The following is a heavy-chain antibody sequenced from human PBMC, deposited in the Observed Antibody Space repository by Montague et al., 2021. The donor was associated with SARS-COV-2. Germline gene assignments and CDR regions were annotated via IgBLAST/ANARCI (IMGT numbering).Heavy chain of an antibody. Sequence: SETLSLTCTVSGGSISSYYWSWIRQPPGKGLEWIGYIYYSGSTNYNPPLKSRVTISVDTSKNQFSLKLSSVTAADTAVYYCARKGSGRGYYYYGMDVWGQGTTVTVSS. J-gene: IGHJ6*02. V-gene: IGHV4-59*01. CDR3: ARKGSGRGYYYYGMDV. CDR2: IYYSGST. CDR1: GGSISSYY. D-gene: IGHD3-10*01.